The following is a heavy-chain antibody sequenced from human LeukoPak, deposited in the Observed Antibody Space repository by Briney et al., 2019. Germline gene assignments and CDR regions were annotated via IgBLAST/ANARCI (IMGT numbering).Heavy chain of an antibody. CDR1: GFTFSSYA. D-gene: IGHD2-2*02. V-gene: IGHV3-30*01. Sequence: HAGGSLRLSCAASGFTFSSYAMHWVRQAPGKGLEWVAVISYDGSNKYYADSVKGRFTISRDNSKNTLYLQMNSLRAEDTAVYYCARDLADIVVVPAAIGGFDYWGQGTLLTVSS. J-gene: IGHJ4*02. CDR3: ARDLADIVVVPAAIGGFDY. CDR2: ISYDGSNK.